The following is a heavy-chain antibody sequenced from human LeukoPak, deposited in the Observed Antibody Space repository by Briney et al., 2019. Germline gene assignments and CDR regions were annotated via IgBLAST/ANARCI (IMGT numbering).Heavy chain of an antibody. CDR1: GYTFTNYD. CDR3: ASNPPRTGDFNS. V-gene: IGHV1-8*01. Sequence: ASVNVSCTTSGYTFTNYDINWVRQATGQGLEWLGWMSPNNGNTGYAQKFQGRVTMTRDTSINTAYMKLSSLRSEDTAVYYCASNPPRTGDFNSWGQGALVTVSS. J-gene: IGHJ4*02. D-gene: IGHD7-27*01. CDR2: MSPNNGNT.